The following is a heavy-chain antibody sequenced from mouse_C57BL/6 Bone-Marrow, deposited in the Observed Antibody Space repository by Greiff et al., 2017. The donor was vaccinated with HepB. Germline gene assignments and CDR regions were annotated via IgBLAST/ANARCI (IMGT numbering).Heavy chain of an antibody. D-gene: IGHD1-1*02. Sequence: VHLVESGAELVKPGASVKISCKASGYAFSSYWMNWVKQRPGKGLEWIGQIYPGDGDTNYNGKFKGKATLTADKSSSTAYMQLSSLTSEDSAVYFCARGRYMGAWFAYWGQGTLVTVSA. CDR1: GYAFSSYW. J-gene: IGHJ3*01. CDR2: IYPGDGDT. CDR3: ARGRYMGAWFAY. V-gene: IGHV1-80*01.